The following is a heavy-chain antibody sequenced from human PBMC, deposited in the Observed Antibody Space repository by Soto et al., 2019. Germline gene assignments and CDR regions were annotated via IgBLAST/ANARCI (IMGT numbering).Heavy chain of an antibody. CDR2: IYYSGST. D-gene: IGHD5-18*01. Sequence: SETLSLTCIVSGGSISNYYWIWIRQPPGKGLEWIGYIYYSGSTNYNPSLTSRVTISVDTSKNQFSLKLSSVTAADTAVYYCARHRYSYGVYYFDYWVQGTLVTVSS. V-gene: IGHV4-59*08. CDR3: ARHRYSYGVYYFDY. CDR1: GGSISNYY. J-gene: IGHJ4*02.